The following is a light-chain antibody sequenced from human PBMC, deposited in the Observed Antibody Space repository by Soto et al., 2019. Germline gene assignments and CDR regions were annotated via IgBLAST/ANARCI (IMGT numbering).Light chain of an antibody. CDR2: EGS. CDR3: CSYAGSVV. V-gene: IGLV2-23*01. CDR1: SSDVGSYNL. Sequence: QSVLTQPASVSGSPGQSITISCTGTSSDVGSYNLVSWYQQHPGKAPKLMIYEGSKRPSGVSNRFSGSKSGNTASLTISGLQAEDDADYYCCSYAGSVVFGGGTKLTVL. J-gene: IGLJ2*01.